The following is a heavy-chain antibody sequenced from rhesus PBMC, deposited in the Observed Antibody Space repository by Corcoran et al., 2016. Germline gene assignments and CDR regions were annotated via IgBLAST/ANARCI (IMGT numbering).Heavy chain of an antibody. J-gene: IGHJ6*01. CDR1: GGSFSGYY. V-gene: IGHV4-165*01. CDR3: ARVGIDYGLDS. Sequence: QVQLQESGPGLVKPSETLSLTCAVSGGSFSGYYWGWIRQPPGKGLEWIGYISGSSGSTDYNPSLKSRVTISTDTSKNQFSLKLSSVTAADTAVYYCARVGIDYGLDSWGQGVVVTVSS. CDR2: ISGSSGST. D-gene: IGHD5-42*01.